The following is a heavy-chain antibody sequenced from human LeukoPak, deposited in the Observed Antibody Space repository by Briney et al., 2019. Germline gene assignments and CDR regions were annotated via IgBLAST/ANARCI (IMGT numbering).Heavy chain of an antibody. J-gene: IGHJ4*02. CDR1: GFTFSSYG. CDR2: ISYDGSNK. CDR3: AKSGIAVAGLDY. Sequence: PGGSLRLSCAASGFTFSSYGMHWVRQAPGKGLEWVAVISYDGSNKYYADSVKGRFTISRDNSKNTLYLQMNSLRAEDTAVYYCAKSGIAVAGLDYWGQGTLVTVS. V-gene: IGHV3-30*18. D-gene: IGHD6-19*01.